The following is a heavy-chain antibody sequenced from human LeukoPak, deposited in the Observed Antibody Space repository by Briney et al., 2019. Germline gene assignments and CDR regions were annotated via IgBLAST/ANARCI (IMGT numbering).Heavy chain of an antibody. Sequence: PSWTLSLTCTVSGDSITSYHWSWIRQPPGKGLEWIGYIHYSGSTCDNPSLKSRVTISVDTSKNQISLKMSSVTAADTAVYFCARDLHSSAYQGHGWFDPWGQGTLVTVSS. J-gene: IGHJ5*02. CDR2: IHYSGST. CDR1: GDSITSYH. CDR3: ARDLHSSAYQGHGWFDP. D-gene: IGHD3-22*01. V-gene: IGHV4-59*01.